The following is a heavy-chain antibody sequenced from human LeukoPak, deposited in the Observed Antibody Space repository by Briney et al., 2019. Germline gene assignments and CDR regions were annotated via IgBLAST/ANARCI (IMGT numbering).Heavy chain of an antibody. D-gene: IGHD5-18*01. Sequence: PGGSLRLSCAASGLSVSSNYMTWVRQAPGKGLEWVSVIYSGGSTYYADSVKGRFTISRDNSKNTLYLQVNSLRAEDTAVYYCARRGHGYGSPFDYWGQGTLVTVSS. J-gene: IGHJ4*02. CDR2: IYSGGST. CDR3: ARRGHGYGSPFDY. CDR1: GLSVSSNY. V-gene: IGHV3-53*01.